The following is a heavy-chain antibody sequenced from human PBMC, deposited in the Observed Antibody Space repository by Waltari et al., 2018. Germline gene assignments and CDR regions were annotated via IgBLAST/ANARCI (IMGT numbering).Heavy chain of an antibody. CDR2: IYYSGST. J-gene: IGHJ4*02. CDR3: ARRHSSGWYYVDY. CDR1: GGSISSSSYY. Sequence: QLQLQESGPGLVKPSETLSLTCTVSGGSISSSSYYWGWIRQPPGKGLEWSGSIYYSGSTYYNPSLKSGVTISVDTSKNQFSLKLSSVTAADTAVYYCARRHSSGWYYVDYWGQGTLVTVSS. D-gene: IGHD6-19*01. V-gene: IGHV4-39*01.